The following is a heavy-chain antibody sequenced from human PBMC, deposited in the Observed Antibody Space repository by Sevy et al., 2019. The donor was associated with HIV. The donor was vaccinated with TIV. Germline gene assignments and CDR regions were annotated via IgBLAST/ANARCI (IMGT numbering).Heavy chain of an antibody. Sequence: SETLSLTCSVSGGSISSYFWSWIRQPPGKGLEWIGYIYSRGSAYYNPSLKSRVTISIDTSKNQFSLSLSSMTAADTAVYYCARAGTGSWYWFDPWGQGTLVTVSS. J-gene: IGHJ5*02. CDR3: ARAGTGSWYWFDP. D-gene: IGHD6-13*01. CDR2: IYSRGSA. CDR1: GGSISSYF. V-gene: IGHV4-59*06.